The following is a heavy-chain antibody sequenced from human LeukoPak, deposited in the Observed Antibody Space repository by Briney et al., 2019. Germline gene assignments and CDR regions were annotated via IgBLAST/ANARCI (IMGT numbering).Heavy chain of an antibody. D-gene: IGHD3-10*01. CDR1: GGSFSGYY. Sequence: SETLSLTCAVYGGSFSGYYWSWIRQPPGKGLEWIGEINHSGSTNYNPSLKSRVTILVDTSKNQFSLKLSSVTAADTAVYYCARQRITMVRGVIYYYYGMDVWGQGTTVTVSS. J-gene: IGHJ6*02. CDR2: INHSGST. V-gene: IGHV4-34*01. CDR3: ARQRITMVRGVIYYYYGMDV.